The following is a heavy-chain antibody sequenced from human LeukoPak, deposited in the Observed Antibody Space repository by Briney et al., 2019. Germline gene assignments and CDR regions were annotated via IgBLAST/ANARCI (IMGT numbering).Heavy chain of an antibody. CDR2: IYDSGST. D-gene: IGHD7-27*01. Sequence: RPSETLSLTCTVSGGSIRSSYYYWGWIRQPPGKGLEWIGSIYDSGSTYYNPSLKSRVTISVDTSKNQFSLKLNSVTAADTAVYYCARGTPGALGDAFDIWGQGTMVTVSS. CDR3: ARGTPGALGDAFDI. CDR1: GGSIRSSYYY. J-gene: IGHJ3*02. V-gene: IGHV4-39*01.